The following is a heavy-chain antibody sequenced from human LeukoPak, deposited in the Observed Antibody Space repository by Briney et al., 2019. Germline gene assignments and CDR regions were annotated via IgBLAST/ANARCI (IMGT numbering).Heavy chain of an antibody. CDR2: IYYSGST. CDR1: GGPISSGGYY. Sequence: SETLSLTCTVSGGPISSGGYYWSWIRQHPGKGLEWIGYIYYSGSTYYNPSLKSRVTISVDTSKNQFSLKLSSVTAADTAVYYCARDDGYSAFDYWGQGTLVTVSS. CDR3: ARDDGYSAFDY. V-gene: IGHV4-31*03. J-gene: IGHJ4*02. D-gene: IGHD5-24*01.